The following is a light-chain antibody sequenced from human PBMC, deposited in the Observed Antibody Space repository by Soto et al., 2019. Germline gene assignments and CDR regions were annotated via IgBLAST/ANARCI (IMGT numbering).Light chain of an antibody. Sequence: QSVLTQPPSASGTPGQRVTISCSGSSSNIGSNYVYWYQQLPGTAPKLLIYRNNQRPSGVPDRFSGSKSGTSASLAISGLGSEEGVDYYCAAGDDSLVFGGGTKLTVL. J-gene: IGLJ2*01. CDR3: AAGDDSLV. CDR1: SSNIGSNY. V-gene: IGLV1-47*01. CDR2: RNN.